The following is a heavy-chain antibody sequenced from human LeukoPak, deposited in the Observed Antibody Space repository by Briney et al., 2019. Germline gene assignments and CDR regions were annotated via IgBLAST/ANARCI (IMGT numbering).Heavy chain of an antibody. CDR1: GGSISSYY. D-gene: IGHD4-11*01. CDR2: IYTSGST. CDR3: ARYSNLNYYYYYYMDV. V-gene: IGHV4-4*07. Sequence: SLETLSLTCTVSGGSISSYYWSWIRQPAGKGLEWIGRIYTSGSTNYNPSLKSRVTMSVDTSKNQFSLKLSSVTAADTAVYYCARYSNLNYYYYYYMDVWGKGTTVTVSS. J-gene: IGHJ6*03.